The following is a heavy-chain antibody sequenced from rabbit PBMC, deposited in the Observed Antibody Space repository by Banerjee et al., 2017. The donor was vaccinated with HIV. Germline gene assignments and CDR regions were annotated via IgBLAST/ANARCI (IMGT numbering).Heavy chain of an antibody. J-gene: IGHJ6*01. Sequence: QSLEESGGGLVKPGASLTLTCKASGFSFSSGYDMCWVRQAPGKGLEWIACIYAGNSGASYYASWAKGRFTISKTSSTTVTLQMTSLTAADTATYFCARDLSYYYDMDLWGPGTLVTDS. V-gene: IGHV1S40*01. CDR2: IYAGNSGAS. CDR1: GFSFSSGYD. CDR3: ARDLSYYYDMDL.